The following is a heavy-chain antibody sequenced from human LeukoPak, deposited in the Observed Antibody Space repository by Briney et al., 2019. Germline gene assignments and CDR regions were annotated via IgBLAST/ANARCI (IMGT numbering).Heavy chain of an antibody. V-gene: IGHV3-7*01. CDR2: IKPDGGAQ. D-gene: IGHD3-10*01. J-gene: IGHJ4*02. CDR1: GFTFSSYS. Sequence: PGGSLRLSCAASGFTFSSYSMNWVRQAPGKGLEWVANIKPDGGAQYYADSVRGRFAISRDSAKNSVFLQMNSLRAEDTAVYHCARNTMVEIDYWGQGTLVTVSS. CDR3: ARNTMVEIDY.